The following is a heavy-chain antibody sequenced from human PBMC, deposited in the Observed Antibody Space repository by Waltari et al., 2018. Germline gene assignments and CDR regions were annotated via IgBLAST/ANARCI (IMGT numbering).Heavy chain of an antibody. CDR1: GFSLTNYW. Sequence: EVSLVESGGDLAQPGESLRLLCAASGFSLTNYWMSWVRQVPGKGLEWVADINESGSKKYYVDSVKGRFTISRDNAKNSVDLQMNSLRVEDTAVYYCARDDNINGASDAFDIWGQGTMVTVSS. V-gene: IGHV3-7*01. CDR2: INESGSKK. CDR3: ARDDNINGASDAFDI. J-gene: IGHJ3*02. D-gene: IGHD2-8*01.